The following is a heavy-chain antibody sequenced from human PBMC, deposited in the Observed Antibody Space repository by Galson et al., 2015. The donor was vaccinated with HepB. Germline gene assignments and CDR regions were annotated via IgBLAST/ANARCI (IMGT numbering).Heavy chain of an antibody. CDR2: ISSSSSYT. CDR3: VRDPPLGTPFDH. J-gene: IGHJ4*02. CDR1: GFTFSSYN. V-gene: IGHV3-21*01. D-gene: IGHD7-27*01. Sequence: SLRLSCAASGFTFSSYNMNWVRQAPGKGLEWVASISSSSSYTYYADSLKGRFTVSRDNVKNSLYLQMNSLRAEDTAVYYCVRDPPLGTPFDHWGQGTLVTVSS.